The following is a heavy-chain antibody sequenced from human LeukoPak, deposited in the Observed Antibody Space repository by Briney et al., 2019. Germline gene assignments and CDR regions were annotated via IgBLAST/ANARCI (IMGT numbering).Heavy chain of an antibody. CDR3: ARSWYSLDS. CDR2: INEDGSAG. D-gene: IGHD6-13*01. Sequence: QPGGSLRLSCVASGFIFNSYYMSWVRQAPGKGLEWVANINEDGSAGYYVDAVQGRFTISRDNAKNSLYLQMNSLRAEDTAVYYCARSWYSLDSRGQGTLVTASS. V-gene: IGHV3-7*04. CDR1: GFIFNSYY. J-gene: IGHJ4*02.